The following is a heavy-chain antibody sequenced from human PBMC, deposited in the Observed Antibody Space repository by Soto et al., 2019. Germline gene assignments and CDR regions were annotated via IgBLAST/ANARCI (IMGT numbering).Heavy chain of an antibody. V-gene: IGHV4-59*01. D-gene: IGHD6-13*01. CDR3: AKAGIAAAGSVDWFDP. J-gene: IGHJ5*02. CDR2: IYYSGST. CDR1: GASINGYF. Sequence: QVQLQESGPGLVKPSETLSLTCSVSGASINGYFWSWIRQPPGKGLEWIGFIYYSGSTKYNPSLKSRVSISVDTSKNQFSLRLSSETAADTAVYYCAKAGIAAAGSVDWFDPGAREPWSPSPQ.